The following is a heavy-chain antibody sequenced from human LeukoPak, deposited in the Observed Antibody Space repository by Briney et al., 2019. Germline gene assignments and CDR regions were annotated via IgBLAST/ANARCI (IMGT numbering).Heavy chain of an antibody. CDR1: GYTFTGYY. D-gene: IGHD1-26*01. CDR2: INPDSGGT. V-gene: IGHV1-2*02. J-gene: IGHJ4*02. Sequence: ASVKVSCKASGYTFTGYYMHWVRQAPGQGLEWMGWINPDSGGTVYAQKSQGRVTMTRDTSISTAYMELSRLRSDDTAVYYCARARWDRARYFDYWGQGTLLTVSS. CDR3: ARARWDRARYFDY.